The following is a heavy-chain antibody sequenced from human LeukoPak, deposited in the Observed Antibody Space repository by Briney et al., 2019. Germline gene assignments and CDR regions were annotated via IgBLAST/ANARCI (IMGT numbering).Heavy chain of an antibody. CDR2: IYTSGST. J-gene: IGHJ4*02. Sequence: SETLFLTCTVSGGSISSGSYYWSWIRQRAGKGLEWIGRIYTSGSTNYNPSLKSRVTISVDTSKNQFSLKLSSVTAADTAAYYCAIGLYGDDLAWGQGTLVTASS. CDR3: AIGLYGDDLA. CDR1: GGSISSGSYY. V-gene: IGHV4-61*02. D-gene: IGHD4-17*01.